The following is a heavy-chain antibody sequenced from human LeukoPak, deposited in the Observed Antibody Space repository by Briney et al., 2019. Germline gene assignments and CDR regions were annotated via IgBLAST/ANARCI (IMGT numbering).Heavy chain of an antibody. CDR1: GYTLTEIY. J-gene: IGHJ4*02. V-gene: IGHV1-24*01. CDR2: FDPEDGET. Sequence: ASVKVSCTVSGYTLTEIYLHWVRQAPGKGLEWMGGFDPEDGETIYAQKFQGRVTMTEDTSTDTAYMELSCLRSEDTAVFCCATNILTGYYSFDYWGQGTLVTVSS. CDR3: ATNILTGYYSFDY. D-gene: IGHD3-9*01.